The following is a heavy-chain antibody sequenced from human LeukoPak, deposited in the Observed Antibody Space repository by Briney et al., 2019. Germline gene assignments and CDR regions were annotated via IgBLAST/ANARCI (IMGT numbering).Heavy chain of an antibody. D-gene: IGHD2-2*01. CDR1: GFTVSSNY. J-gene: IGHJ5*02. CDR3: AVVVPAANWFDP. Sequence: PGGSLRLSCAASGFTVSSNYMSWVRQAPGKGLEWVSVIYSGGSTYYADSVKGRFTISRDNSKNTLYLQMNSLRAEGTAVYYCAVVVPAANWFDPWGRGTLVTVSS. V-gene: IGHV3-53*01. CDR2: IYSGGST.